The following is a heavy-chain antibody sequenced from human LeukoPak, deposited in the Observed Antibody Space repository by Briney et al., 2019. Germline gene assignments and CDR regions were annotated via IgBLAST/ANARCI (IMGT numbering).Heavy chain of an antibody. D-gene: IGHD6-13*01. CDR3: ARGPGYSSSWFDY. Sequence: SETLSLTCTVSGGSISSGSYYWSWIRQPAGKGLEWIGRMYTSGSTNYNPSLKSRVTISGDTSKNRFSLKLSSVTAADTAVYYCARGPGYSSSWFDYWGQGTLVTVSS. CDR2: MYTSGST. V-gene: IGHV4-61*02. CDR1: GGSISSGSYY. J-gene: IGHJ4*02.